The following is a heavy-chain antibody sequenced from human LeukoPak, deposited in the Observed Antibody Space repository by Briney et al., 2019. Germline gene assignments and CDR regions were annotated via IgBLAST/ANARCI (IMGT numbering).Heavy chain of an antibody. CDR2: IRSNNDTT. CDR1: GYTFTIYG. J-gene: IGHJ4*02. CDR3: ARGLYCGRDCYRPLDY. D-gene: IGHD2-21*02. Sequence: ASVKVSCKASGYTFTIYGINWVRQAPGQGLEWMGWIRSNNDTTNYAQKFQGRVTMTTDTSSRTAYMELRSLRSDDTAVYYCARGLYCGRDCYRPLDYWGQGTLITISS. V-gene: IGHV1-18*01.